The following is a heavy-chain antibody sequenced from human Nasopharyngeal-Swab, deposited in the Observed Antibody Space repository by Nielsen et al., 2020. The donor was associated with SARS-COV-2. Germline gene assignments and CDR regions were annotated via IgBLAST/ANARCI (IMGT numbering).Heavy chain of an antibody. V-gene: IGHV5-10-1*01. J-gene: IGHJ4*02. Sequence: ARQMPGKGLEWMGRIDPSDSYTNYGPSFQGHVTISVDKSISAAYLQWTSLKASDTAVYYCARDESRDYWGQGTLVTVSS. CDR3: ARDESRDY. CDR2: IDPSDSYT.